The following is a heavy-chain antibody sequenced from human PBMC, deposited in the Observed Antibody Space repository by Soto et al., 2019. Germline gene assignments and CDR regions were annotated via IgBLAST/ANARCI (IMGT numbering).Heavy chain of an antibody. CDR3: AKIGTYLRMDV. CDR2: ISSGSGTT. D-gene: IGHD3-10*01. J-gene: IGHJ6*02. V-gene: IGHV3-48*01. Sequence: EVQLVESGGGLVQPGGSLSPSWAFPGFPLSPISLNWFRQAPGKGLGWVSYISSGSGTTYYADSVKGRFSISRDNANNSLYLQMNSLRVEDTAVYYCAKIGTYLRMDVWGQGTTVTVSS. CDR1: GFPLSPIS.